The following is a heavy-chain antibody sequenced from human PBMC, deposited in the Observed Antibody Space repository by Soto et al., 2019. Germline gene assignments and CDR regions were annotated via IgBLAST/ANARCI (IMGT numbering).Heavy chain of an antibody. D-gene: IGHD5-12*01. J-gene: IGHJ4*02. CDR1: GDSISSGYY. V-gene: IGHV4-38-2*01. CDR3: ARGAGYDPFDY. Sequence: PSETLSLTCAVSGDSISSGYYWAWIRQPPGKGLEWIGSIYHSGTTYYNPSLKSRVTISVDTSKNQFSLKLSSVTAADRAVYYCARGAGYDPFDYWGQGVLVTVSS. CDR2: IYHSGTT.